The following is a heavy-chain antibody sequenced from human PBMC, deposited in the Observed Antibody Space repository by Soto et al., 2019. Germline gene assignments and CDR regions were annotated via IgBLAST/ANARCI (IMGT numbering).Heavy chain of an antibody. CDR1: GFSLSTGGMG. CDR3: AHYCSTCSIDV. D-gene: IGHD6-13*01. Sequence: GSGPTLVNPTQTLTLTCTFSGFSLSTGGMGVGWIRQPPGKALEWLALIYWDGDRRYRPSLMSRLTIAKDTSKNQVVLTMTNMDPVDTVSDYCAHYCSTCSIDVWGQGTPVTVSS. V-gene: IGHV2-5*02. J-gene: IGHJ4*02. CDR2: IYWDGDR.